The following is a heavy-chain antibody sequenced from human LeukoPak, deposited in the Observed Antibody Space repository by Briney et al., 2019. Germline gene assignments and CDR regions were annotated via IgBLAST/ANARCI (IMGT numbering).Heavy chain of an antibody. D-gene: IGHD4-17*01. CDR2: ISGSGGST. V-gene: IGHV3-23*01. J-gene: IGHJ4*02. CDR1: GFTFSSYA. CDR3: AKGDYGDYVGHPVTPSG. Sequence: GRSLRLSCAASGFTFSSYAMSWVRQAPGKGLEWVSAISGSGGSTYYADSVKGRFTISRDNSKNTLYLQMNSLRAEDTAVYYCAKGDYGDYVGHPVTPSGWGQGTLVTVSS.